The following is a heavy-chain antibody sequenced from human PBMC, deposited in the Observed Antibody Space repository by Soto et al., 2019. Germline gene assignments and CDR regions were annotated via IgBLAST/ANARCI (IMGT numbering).Heavy chain of an antibody. D-gene: IGHD3-22*01. V-gene: IGHV1-69*02. CDR1: GGTFSSYT. J-gene: IGHJ3*02. CDR2: IIPILGIA. Sequence: QVQLVQSGAEVKKPGSSVKVSCKASGGTFSSYTISWVRQAPGQGREWMGRIIPILGIANYAQKFQGRVTITADKSTSTAYMELSSLRSEDTAVYYCARGKDSSGYFDAFDIWGQGTMVTVSS. CDR3: ARGKDSSGYFDAFDI.